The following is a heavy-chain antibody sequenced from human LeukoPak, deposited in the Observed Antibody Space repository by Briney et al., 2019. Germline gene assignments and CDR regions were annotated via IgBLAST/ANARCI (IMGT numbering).Heavy chain of an antibody. D-gene: IGHD6-13*01. CDR2: IYHSGST. CDR1: GGSISSSNW. Sequence: PSETLSLTCAVSGGSISSSNWWSWVRQPPGKGLEWIGEIYHSGSTNYNPSLKSRVTILVDKSKNQFSLKLSSVTAADTAVYYCARVRWYSSSWYLTRPYYFDYWGQGALVTVSS. V-gene: IGHV4-4*02. J-gene: IGHJ4*02. CDR3: ARVRWYSSSWYLTRPYYFDY.